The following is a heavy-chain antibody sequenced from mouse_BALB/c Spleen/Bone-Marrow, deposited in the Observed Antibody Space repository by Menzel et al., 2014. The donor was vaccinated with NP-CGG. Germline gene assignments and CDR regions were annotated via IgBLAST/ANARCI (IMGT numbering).Heavy chain of an antibody. Sequence: EVQLQESGAELVKPGASVKLSCTASGFNIKDTYMHWVKQRPEQGLEWIGRIDPANGNTKYDPKFQGKATITADTSSNTAYLQLSSLTSEDTAVYYCARRTRYAMDYWGQGTSVTVSS. CDR1: GFNIKDTY. J-gene: IGHJ4*01. V-gene: IGHV14-3*02. D-gene: IGHD3-3*01. CDR2: IDPANGNT. CDR3: ARRTRYAMDY.